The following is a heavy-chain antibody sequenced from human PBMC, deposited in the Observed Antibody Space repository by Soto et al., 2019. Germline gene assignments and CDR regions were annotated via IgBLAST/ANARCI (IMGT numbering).Heavy chain of an antibody. V-gene: IGHV3-74*01. J-gene: IGHJ6*02. CDR3: ARGIKNYYGTDV. D-gene: IGHD3-16*01. CDR1: GFTFTEYW. CDR2: INADGTRT. Sequence: GGSLRLSCAASGFTFTEYWMHWVRQVPGKGLVWVSRINADGTRTNYADSVKGRFTISRDNAKNTVYLQMNSLRAEDTAVFYCARGIKNYYGTDVWGQGTTVTVSS.